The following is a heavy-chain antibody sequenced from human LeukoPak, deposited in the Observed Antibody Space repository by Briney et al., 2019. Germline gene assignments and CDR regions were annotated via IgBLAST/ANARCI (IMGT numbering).Heavy chain of an antibody. Sequence: GGSLRLSCAASGFTFNDYAMHWVRQAPGKGLEWVALIWYDGRTKYYADSVKGRLTISRDNSKNTVYLKMSSLRAEDTAVYYCARDSHSYGDYGPPYFDYWGQGTLVTVSS. J-gene: IGHJ4*02. CDR2: IWYDGRTK. CDR1: GFTFNDYA. V-gene: IGHV3-33*01. CDR3: ARDSHSYGDYGPPYFDY. D-gene: IGHD4-17*01.